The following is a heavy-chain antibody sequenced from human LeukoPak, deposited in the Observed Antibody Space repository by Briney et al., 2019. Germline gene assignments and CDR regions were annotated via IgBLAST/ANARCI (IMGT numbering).Heavy chain of an antibody. Sequence: SETLSLTCTVSGGSVSSYFWSWVRQPAGKGLEWIGRIYTSGTTNYNPSLKSRVIMSVDTSNNQFSLNLSSVTAADTAVYYCAREYSGSYFRAFDIWGQGTMVTVSS. CDR1: GGSVSSYF. CDR2: IYTSGTT. CDR3: AREYSGSYFRAFDI. J-gene: IGHJ3*02. D-gene: IGHD1-26*01. V-gene: IGHV4-4*07.